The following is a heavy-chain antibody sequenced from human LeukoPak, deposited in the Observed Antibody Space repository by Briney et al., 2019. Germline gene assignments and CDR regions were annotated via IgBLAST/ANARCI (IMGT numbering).Heavy chain of an antibody. D-gene: IGHD4-23*01. CDR1: GGSISSYY. Sequence: SETLSLTCTVSGGSISSYYWSWIRQPPGKGLEWIGYIYYSGSTNYNPSLKSRVTISVDTSKNQFSLKLSSVTAADTAVYYCARDTDYGGNSDAFDIWGQGTMVTVSS. CDR3: ARDTDYGGNSDAFDI. CDR2: IYYSGST. V-gene: IGHV4-59*01. J-gene: IGHJ3*02.